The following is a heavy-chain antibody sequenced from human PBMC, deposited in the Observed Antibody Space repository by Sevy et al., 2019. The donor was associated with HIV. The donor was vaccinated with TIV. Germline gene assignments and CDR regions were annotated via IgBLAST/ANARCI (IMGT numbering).Heavy chain of an antibody. V-gene: IGHV4-59*01. J-gene: IGHJ5*02. CDR2: IYYSGST. Sequence: ETLSLTCTVSGGSISSYYWSWIRQPPGKGLEWIGYIYYSGSTNYNPSLKSRVTISVDTSKNQFSLKLSSVTAADTAVYYCARGPPYYYGSGSYPNWFDPWGQGTLVTVSS. CDR3: ARGPPYYYGSGSYPNWFDP. CDR1: GGSISSYY. D-gene: IGHD3-10*01.